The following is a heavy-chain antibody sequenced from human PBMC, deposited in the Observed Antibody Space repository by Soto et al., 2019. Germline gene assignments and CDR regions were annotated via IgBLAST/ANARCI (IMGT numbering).Heavy chain of an antibody. J-gene: IGHJ6*02. Sequence: SETLSLTCTVSGGSISSYYWSWIRQPPGKGLEWIGYIYYSGSTNYNPSLKSRVTISVDTSKNQFSLKLSSVTAADTAVYYCARDKSYYDSSGYYPEYYYYGMDVWGQVTTVTVSS. V-gene: IGHV4-59*01. CDR3: ARDKSYYDSSGYYPEYYYYGMDV. D-gene: IGHD3-22*01. CDR1: GGSISSYY. CDR2: IYYSGST.